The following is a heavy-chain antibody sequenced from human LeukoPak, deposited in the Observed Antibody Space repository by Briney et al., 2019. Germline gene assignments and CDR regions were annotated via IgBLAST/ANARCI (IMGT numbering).Heavy chain of an antibody. CDR3: ARVSDGAFDY. CDR2: ISSSSRYI. V-gene: IGHV3-21*01. Sequence: PGGSLRLSCAASGFTFSSYSMNWVRPAPGKGLEWGSSISSSSRYIYYADSEKGRFTISRDNAKNSLYLQMNSLRAEDTAVYYCARVSDGAFDYWGQGTLVTVSS. J-gene: IGHJ4*02. CDR1: GFTFSSYS. D-gene: IGHD1-26*01.